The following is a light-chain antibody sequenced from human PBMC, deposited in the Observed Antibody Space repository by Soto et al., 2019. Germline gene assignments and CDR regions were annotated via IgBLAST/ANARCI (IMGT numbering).Light chain of an antibody. J-gene: IGLJ2*01. CDR1: KLGNKN. Sequence: SYELTQPPSVSVSPGQTASITCSGNKLGNKNVCWYQQKTGQSPVLFIYQDYLRPSGVPERFSGSNSGNTPTLTISGTQAMDDADYYCQAWDTGTVIFGGGTKLTVL. V-gene: IGLV3-1*01. CDR3: QAWDTGTVI. CDR2: QDY.